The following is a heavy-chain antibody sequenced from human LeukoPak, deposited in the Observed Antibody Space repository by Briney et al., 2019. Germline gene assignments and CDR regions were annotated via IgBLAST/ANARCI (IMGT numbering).Heavy chain of an antibody. CDR3: AKVQGVGYGQPPLFDY. CDR1: GFTFDDYA. CDR2: ISWNSGSI. Sequence: PGRSLRLSCAAAGFTFDDYAMHWVRRAPGKGLEWVSGISWNSGSIGYADSVKGRFTISRDNAKNSLYLQMNSLRAEDTALYYCAKVQGVGYGQPPLFDYWAQGTLVTVSS. J-gene: IGHJ4*02. V-gene: IGHV3-9*01. D-gene: IGHD5-18*01.